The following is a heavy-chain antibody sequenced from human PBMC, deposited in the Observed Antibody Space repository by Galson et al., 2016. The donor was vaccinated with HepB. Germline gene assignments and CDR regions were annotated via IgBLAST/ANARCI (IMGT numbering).Heavy chain of an antibody. CDR3: ARQPIVVGSKGLFDS. CDR1: RFTFSSSA. V-gene: IGHV1-58*01. Sequence: SVKVSCKASRFTFSSSAVQWVRQARGQRLEWIGWIVVGSGNTNYAQKFQERVTITRDISTSTAYMELRRLTSDDTAVYFCARQPIVVGSKGLFDSWGQGTLVTVSS. CDR2: IVVGSGNT. J-gene: IGHJ5*01. D-gene: IGHD1-26*01.